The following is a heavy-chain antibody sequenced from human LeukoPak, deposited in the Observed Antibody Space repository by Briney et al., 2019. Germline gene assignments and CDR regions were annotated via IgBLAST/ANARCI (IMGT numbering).Heavy chain of an antibody. Sequence: ASVKVSCKASGYTFTSYGIAWVRQAPGQGLQWMGWISANNGDTSYSQKLQGRVTMTTDTSTNTAYMELRSLTSDDTAVYYCARDPPGLTLGSPGDYWGQGTLVTVSS. CDR1: GYTFTSYG. CDR3: ARDPPGLTLGSPGDY. D-gene: IGHD3-16*01. J-gene: IGHJ4*02. V-gene: IGHV1-18*01. CDR2: ISANNGDT.